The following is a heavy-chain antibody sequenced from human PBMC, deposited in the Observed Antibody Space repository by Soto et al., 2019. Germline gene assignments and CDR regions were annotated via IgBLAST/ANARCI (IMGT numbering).Heavy chain of an antibody. V-gene: IGHV1-69*01. D-gene: IGHD1-26*01. CDR2: IIPIFGTA. Sequence: QVQLVQSGAEVKKPGSSVKVSCKASGGTFSSYSINWVRQAPGQGLEWMGEIIPIFGTANYAQKFQGRVTITADASTSTADMELSSLRSEDTAVYYCARAGGRHSGGIDYWGPGTLVTVSS. J-gene: IGHJ4*02. CDR3: ARAGGRHSGGIDY. CDR1: GGTFSSYS.